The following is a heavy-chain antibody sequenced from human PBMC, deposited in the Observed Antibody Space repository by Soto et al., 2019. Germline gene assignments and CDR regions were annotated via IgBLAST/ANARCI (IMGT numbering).Heavy chain of an antibody. D-gene: IGHD6-19*01. CDR3: ARADSSGWSRLNWFDP. Sequence: SETLSLTCTVSGGSISSYYWSWIRQPPGKGLEWIGYIYYSGSTNYNPSLKSRVTISVDTSKNQFSLKLSSVTAADTAVYYCARADSSGWSRLNWFDPWGQGTLVTVPQ. J-gene: IGHJ5*02. V-gene: IGHV4-59*01. CDR1: GGSISSYY. CDR2: IYYSGST.